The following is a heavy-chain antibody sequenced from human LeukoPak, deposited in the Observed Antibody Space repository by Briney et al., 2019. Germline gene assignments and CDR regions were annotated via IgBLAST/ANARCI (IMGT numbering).Heavy chain of an antibody. J-gene: IGHJ6*03. CDR3: ARLYYGGITYYYYYMDV. CDR1: GHSISSGYY. CDR2: IYHSGST. D-gene: IGHD4-23*01. V-gene: IGHV4-38-2*01. Sequence: PSETLSLTCAVSGHSISSGYYWGWIRQPPGKGLEWIGSIYHSGSTYYNPSLKSRVTISVDTSKNQFSLKLSSVTAADTAVYYCARLYYGGITYYYYYMDVWGKGTTVTVSS.